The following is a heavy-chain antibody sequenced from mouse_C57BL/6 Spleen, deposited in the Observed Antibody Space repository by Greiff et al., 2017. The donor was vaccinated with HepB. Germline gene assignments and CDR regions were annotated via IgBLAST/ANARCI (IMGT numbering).Heavy chain of an antibody. CDR1: GYAFSSSW. CDR2: IYPGDGDT. CDR3: ARWWDVWFAY. J-gene: IGHJ3*01. D-gene: IGHD1-1*02. Sequence: VQLQQSGPELVKPGASVKISCKASGYAFSSSWMNWVKQRPGKGLEWIGRIYPGDGDTNYNGKFKGKATLTADKSSSTAYMQLSSLTSEYSAVYFCARWWDVWFAYWGQGTLVTVSA. V-gene: IGHV1-82*01.